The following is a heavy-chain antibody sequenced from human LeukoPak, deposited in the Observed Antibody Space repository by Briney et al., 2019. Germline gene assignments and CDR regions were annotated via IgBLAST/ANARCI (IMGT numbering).Heavy chain of an antibody. CDR2: ISRSSSTI. V-gene: IGHV3-48*01. D-gene: IGHD3-10*01. CDR1: GFTFSSYS. J-gene: IGHJ4*02. CDR3: ARLYGSGTIDY. Sequence: GGSLRLSCAASGFTFSSYSMIWVRQAPGKGLEWVSYISRSSSTIYYADSVKGRFTISRDYAKTSVYLQMNSLRGEDTAVYYCARLYGSGTIDYWGQGTLVTVSS.